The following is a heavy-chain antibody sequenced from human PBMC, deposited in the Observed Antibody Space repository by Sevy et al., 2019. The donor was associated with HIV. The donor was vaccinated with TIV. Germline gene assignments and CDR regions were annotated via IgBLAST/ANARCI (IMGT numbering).Heavy chain of an antibody. D-gene: IGHD2-15*01. CDR2: INQAGSDK. CDR3: AGGGFLSRY. J-gene: IGHJ4*02. V-gene: IGHV3-7*01. Sequence: GGSLRLSCAASGFTFSDSWMTWVRQGPGKGLEWVANINQAGSDKYYVLSVRGRFTISRDNAKNSLYLQMNSLRVEDTALYYCAGGGFLSRYWGQGSLVTVSS. CDR1: GFTFSDSW.